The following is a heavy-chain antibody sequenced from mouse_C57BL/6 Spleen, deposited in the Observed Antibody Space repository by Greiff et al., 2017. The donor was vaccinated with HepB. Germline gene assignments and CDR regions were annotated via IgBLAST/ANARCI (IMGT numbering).Heavy chain of an antibody. D-gene: IGHD1-1*01. CDR1: GYTFTSYW. J-gene: IGHJ4*01. CDR3: ASYTNYAMDY. Sequence: QVQLKESGPELVRPGASVKISCKAPGYTFTSYWMQWVRQRPGQGLEWIGEIFPGSGSTYYNEKFKGKATLTVDTSSSTACMQLSSLTSEDSAVYFCASYTNYAMDYWGQGTSVTVSS. CDR2: IFPGSGST. V-gene: IGHV1-56*01.